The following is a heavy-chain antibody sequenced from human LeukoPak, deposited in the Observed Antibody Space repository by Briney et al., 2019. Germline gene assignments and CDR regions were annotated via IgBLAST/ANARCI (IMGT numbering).Heavy chain of an antibody. D-gene: IGHD6-13*01. CDR1: GGSISSYY. J-gene: IGHJ4*02. V-gene: IGHV4-59*01. CDR3: ARTGIAAAGTIEIIDY. Sequence: SETLSLTCTVSGGSISSYYWSWIRQPPGKGLEWIGYIYYSGSTNYNPSLTSRVTISVDTSKNQFSLKLSSVTAADTAVYYCARTGIAAAGTIEIIDYWGQGTLVTVSS. CDR2: IYYSGST.